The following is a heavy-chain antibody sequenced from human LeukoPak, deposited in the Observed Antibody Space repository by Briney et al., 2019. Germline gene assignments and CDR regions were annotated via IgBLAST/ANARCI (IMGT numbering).Heavy chain of an antibody. CDR2: IYYSGSP. CDR3: ATWRTAKTGFDY. Sequence: PSETLSLTCTVFGGSISNKNYYWAWIRQPPGKGLECIGSIYYSGSPYYNPSLKSRVTISVDTSKNQFSLRLSSVTAADTAVYYCATWRTAKTGFDYWGQGTLVTVSS. J-gene: IGHJ4*02. V-gene: IGHV4-39*01. CDR1: GGSISNKNYY. D-gene: IGHD1-1*01.